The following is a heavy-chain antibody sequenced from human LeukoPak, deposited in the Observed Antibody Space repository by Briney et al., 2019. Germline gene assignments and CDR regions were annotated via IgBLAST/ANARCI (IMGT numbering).Heavy chain of an antibody. Sequence: PGGSLRLSCAASGFTFSSYSMNWVRQAPGKGLEWVSYISSSSSPIYYADSVKGRFTISRDNAKNSLFLQMNNLRVEDTAVYYCARVAATMGKKIDFWGQGTLVTVSS. J-gene: IGHJ4*02. V-gene: IGHV3-48*04. CDR3: ARVAATMGKKIDF. CDR1: GFTFSSYS. CDR2: ISSSSSPI. D-gene: IGHD1-26*01.